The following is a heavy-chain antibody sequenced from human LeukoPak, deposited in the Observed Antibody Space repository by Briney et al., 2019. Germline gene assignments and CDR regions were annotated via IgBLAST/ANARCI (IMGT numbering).Heavy chain of an antibody. CDR2: IWYDGSNK. CDR3: ARDKLAAFDI. J-gene: IGHJ3*02. V-gene: IGHV3-33*01. Sequence: GGSLRLSCAASGFTFSSYGMHWVRQAPGKGLERVAVIWYDGSNKYYADSVKGRFTISRDNSKNTLYLQMNSLRAEDTAVYYCARDKLAAFDIWGQGTMVTVSS. CDR1: GFTFSSYG.